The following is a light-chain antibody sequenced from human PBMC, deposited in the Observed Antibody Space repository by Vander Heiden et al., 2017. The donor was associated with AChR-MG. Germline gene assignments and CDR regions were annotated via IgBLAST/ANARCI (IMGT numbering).Light chain of an antibody. Sequence: IVLTQSPGPLSLSPGERATLSCRASQSVSSSYLAWYQQKPGQAPRLLIYGASSRATGIPDRFSGSGSGTDFTLTISRLEPEDFAVDYCQQYGSSPLFTFGHGTKGDIK. CDR2: GAS. J-gene: IGKJ3*01. CDR3: QQYGSSPLFT. CDR1: QSVSSSY. V-gene: IGKV3-20*01.